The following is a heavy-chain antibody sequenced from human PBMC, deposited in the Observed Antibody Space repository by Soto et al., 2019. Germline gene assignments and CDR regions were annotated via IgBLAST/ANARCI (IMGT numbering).Heavy chain of an antibody. CDR1: GGSVSSGSYY. Sequence: SETLSLTCTVSGGSVSSGSYYWSWIRQPPGKGLEWIGYIYYSGSTNYNPSLKSRVTISVDTSKNQFSLKLSSVTAADTAVYYCARGVPYSYGYVSWFDPWGKGTLVTVSS. CDR2: IYYSGST. V-gene: IGHV4-61*01. D-gene: IGHD5-18*01. CDR3: ARGVPYSYGYVSWFDP. J-gene: IGHJ5*02.